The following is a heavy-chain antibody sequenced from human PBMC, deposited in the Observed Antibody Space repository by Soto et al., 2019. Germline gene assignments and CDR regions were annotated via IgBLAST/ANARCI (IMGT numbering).Heavy chain of an antibody. CDR3: ALHSSGRSFAY. D-gene: IGHD3-22*01. CDR1: GYTFTSYY. CDR2: INPSGGST. Sequence: QVQLVQSGAEVKKPGASVKVSCKASGYTFTSYYMHWVRQAPGQGLEWMGIINPSGGSTSYAQKLQGRVTMTRDTSTSTVYMELSSLRSEDTAVYYCALHSSGRSFAYWGQGTLVTVSS. V-gene: IGHV1-46*01. J-gene: IGHJ4*02.